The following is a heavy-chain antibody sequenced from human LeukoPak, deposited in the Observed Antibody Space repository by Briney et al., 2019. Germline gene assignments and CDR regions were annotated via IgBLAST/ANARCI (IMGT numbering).Heavy chain of an antibody. J-gene: IGHJ2*01. D-gene: IGHD2-15*01. CDR2: ISSSSSYI. Sequence: GGSLRLSCAASGFTFSSYSMNWVRQAPGKGLEWVSSISSSSSYIYYADSVKGRFTISRDNAKNSLYLQMNSLRAEDTAVYYCARDSGGGVPYWYFDLWGRGTLVTVSS. V-gene: IGHV3-21*01. CDR1: GFTFSSYS. CDR3: ARDSGGGVPYWYFDL.